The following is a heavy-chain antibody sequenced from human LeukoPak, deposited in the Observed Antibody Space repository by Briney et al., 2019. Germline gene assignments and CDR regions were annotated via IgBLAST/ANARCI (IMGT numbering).Heavy chain of an antibody. CDR3: AKGQYYNILTGYYVRRGLDN. D-gene: IGHD3-9*01. CDR2: IIPIFDTT. V-gene: IGHV1-69*13. Sequence: ASVKVSCKASGYTFTSYYMHWVRQAPGQGLEWMGGIIPIFDTTNYAQKFQGRVTITADESTSTAYMELSSLRSEDTAVYYCAKGQYYNILTGYYVRRGLDNWGQGTLVTVSS. CDR1: GYTFTSYY. J-gene: IGHJ4*02.